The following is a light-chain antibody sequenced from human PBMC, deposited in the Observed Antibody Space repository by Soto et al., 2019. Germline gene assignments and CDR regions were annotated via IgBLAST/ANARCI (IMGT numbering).Light chain of an antibody. V-gene: IGKV3-20*01. CDR2: GAS. Sequence: EIVLAQSPGTLSLSPGERATLSCRASQSVSSSYLAWYQQKPGQAPRLLIYGASSRATGIPDRFSGSGSGTDFTLTISRLEPEDFAVNYCQQYGSSPLTLGGGTKVDIK. CDR1: QSVSSSY. J-gene: IGKJ4*01. CDR3: QQYGSSPLT.